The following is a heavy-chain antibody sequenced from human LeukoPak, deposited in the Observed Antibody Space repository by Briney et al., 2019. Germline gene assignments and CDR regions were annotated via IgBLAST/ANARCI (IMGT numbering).Heavy chain of an antibody. V-gene: IGHV4-34*01. CDR2: INHSGST. CDR1: GGSFSGYY. Sequence: SETLSLTCAVYGGSFSGYYWSWIRQPPGKGLGWIGEINHSGSTNYNPSLKSRVTISVDTSKNQFSLKLSSVTAADTAVYYCARLSIVGASFDYWGQGTLVTVSS. CDR3: ARLSIVGASFDY. D-gene: IGHD1-26*01. J-gene: IGHJ4*02.